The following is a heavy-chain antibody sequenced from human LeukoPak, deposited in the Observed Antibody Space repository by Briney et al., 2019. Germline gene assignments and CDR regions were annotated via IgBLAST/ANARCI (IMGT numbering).Heavy chain of an antibody. V-gene: IGHV3-23*01. CDR3: ATRDYYYYGMDV. CDR2: ISGSGGST. CDR1: GFTCSSYA. Sequence: PGGSLRLSCVASGFTCSSYAMNWVRQAPGKGLEWVSAISGSGGSTYYAVSVRGRFTISRDNSKNTLYLQMNSLRAEDTALYYCATRDYYYYGMDVWGQGTTVTVSS. J-gene: IGHJ6*02.